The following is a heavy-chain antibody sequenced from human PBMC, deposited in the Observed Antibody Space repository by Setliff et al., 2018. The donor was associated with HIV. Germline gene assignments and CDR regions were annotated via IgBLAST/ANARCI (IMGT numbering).Heavy chain of an antibody. CDR1: RFTFSSYS. J-gene: IGHJ5*02. CDR3: APRFDP. Sequence: GSLRLSCAASRFTFSSYSMNWVRQAPGKGLEWVSSITSSSSYKYYADSVNGRLTISRDNAKKSLYLQMNSLRAEDTAVYYCAPRFDPWGQGTLVTVSS. V-gene: IGHV3-21*01. CDR2: ITSSSSYK.